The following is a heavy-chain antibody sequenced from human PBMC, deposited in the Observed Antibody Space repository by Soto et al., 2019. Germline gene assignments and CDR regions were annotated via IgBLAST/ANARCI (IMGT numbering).Heavy chain of an antibody. Sequence: QVQLQESGPGLVKASETLSLTCTVSGAPLSVYTWNWIRQSPGKGLEWIGYTYSSGSTAYNPSLQSRVTISVDTSKNEFSLKLNSVTAADTAVYYCARGQTIRAFESWGQGALVSVSS. J-gene: IGHJ4*02. CDR3: ARGQTIRAFES. CDR2: TYSSGST. V-gene: IGHV4-59*01. D-gene: IGHD3-16*01. CDR1: GAPLSVYT.